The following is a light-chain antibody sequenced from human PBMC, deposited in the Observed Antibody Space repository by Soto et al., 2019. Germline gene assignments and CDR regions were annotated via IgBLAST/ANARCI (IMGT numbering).Light chain of an antibody. J-gene: IGLJ1*01. CDR2: EVT. Sequence: QSVLTQPASVSGSPGQSITISCAGTSSVVGKYDLVSWYQQHPGKAPKLIIYEVTKRPSGVSNRFSGSKSGNAASLTISGLQTEDEADYYCCSYGLIRPYVFGPGTKATVL. CDR1: SSVVGKYDL. CDR3: CSYGLIRPYV. V-gene: IGLV2-23*02.